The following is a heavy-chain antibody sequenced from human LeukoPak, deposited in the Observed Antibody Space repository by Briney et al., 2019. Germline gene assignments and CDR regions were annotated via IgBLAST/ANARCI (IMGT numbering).Heavy chain of an antibody. CDR1: GFTFSSYN. V-gene: IGHV3-21*01. J-gene: IGHJ4*02. CDR3: ARVVDHDYGDYYLDY. CDR2: ISTSSSYI. D-gene: IGHD4-17*01. Sequence: GGSLRLSCAASGFTFSSYNMKWVRQAPGKGLEWVSSISTSSSYIYYADSVKGRFTISRDNAKNSLNLQMNSLRVEDTAVYYCARVVDHDYGDYYLDYWGQGTLVTVSS.